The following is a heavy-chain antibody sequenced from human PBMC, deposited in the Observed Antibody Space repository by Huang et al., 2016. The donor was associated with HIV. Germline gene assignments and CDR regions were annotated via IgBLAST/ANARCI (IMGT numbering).Heavy chain of an antibody. J-gene: IGHJ4*02. V-gene: IGHV3-30*18. CDR1: GFMFSTFG. D-gene: IGHD4-17*01. CDR2: ISNDGSRK. CDR3: AKPSGDYEFFDF. Sequence: QVHLEESGGGVVQPGRPLRLSCTAYGFMFSTFGIDWVRQAPGKRREWVAGISNDGSRKYYVDSVKGRFTISRDNSKNIVYLQMNSLRPEDTAVYYCAKPSGDYEFFDFWGQGTVVTVSS.